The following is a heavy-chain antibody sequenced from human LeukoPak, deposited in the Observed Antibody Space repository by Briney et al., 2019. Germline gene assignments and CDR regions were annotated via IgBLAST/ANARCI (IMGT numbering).Heavy chain of an antibody. CDR2: IYRSGST. Sequence: SETLSLTCAVPGGSISSNNWWIWVRQSPEKGLEWIGYIYRSGSTYYNPSLKSRVTISVDRSKNQFSLKLSSVTAADTAVYYCARDSPFYSSSPHYYYYYMDVWGKGTTVTVSS. CDR3: ARDSPFYSSSPHYYYYYMDV. V-gene: IGHV4-4*02. CDR1: GGSISSNNW. D-gene: IGHD6-13*01. J-gene: IGHJ6*03.